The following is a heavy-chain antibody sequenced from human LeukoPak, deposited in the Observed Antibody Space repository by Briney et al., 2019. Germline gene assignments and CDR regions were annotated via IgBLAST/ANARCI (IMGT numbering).Heavy chain of an antibody. D-gene: IGHD5-18*01. V-gene: IGHV3-30*18. J-gene: IGHJ4*02. CDR3: AKDSGYSYGYYFDY. CDR1: GFTFSSYG. Sequence: PPGGSLRLSCAASGFTFSSYGMHWVRQAPGKGLEWVAVISYDGSNKYYADSVKGRFTISRDNSKNTLYLQMNSLRAEDTAVYYCAKDSGYSYGYYFDYWGQGTLVTVSS. CDR2: ISYDGSNK.